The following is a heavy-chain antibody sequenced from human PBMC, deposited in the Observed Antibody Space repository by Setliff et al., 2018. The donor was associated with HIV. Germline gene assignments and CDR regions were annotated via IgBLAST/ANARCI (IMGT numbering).Heavy chain of an antibody. CDR1: GGSITSGGHY. CDR2: IYYSAST. V-gene: IGHV4-31*03. J-gene: IGHJ3*01. CDR3: ARDHGAYEGGFGE. Sequence: SETLSLTCTVSGGSITSGGHYWSWIRQLPGKGLEWIGHIYYSASTYYNPSLKSRLTISGDTSANLFSLKLSSVTVADTAVYYCARDHGAYEGGFGEWGQGTMVTVSS. D-gene: IGHD4-17*01.